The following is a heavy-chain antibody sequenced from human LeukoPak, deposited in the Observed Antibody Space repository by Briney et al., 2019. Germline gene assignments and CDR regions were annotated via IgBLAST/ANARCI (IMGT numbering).Heavy chain of an antibody. Sequence: GGSLRLSCAASGFTFSSYGMHWVRQAPGKGLEGVAVIWYDGSNKYYADSVKGRFTISRDNSKNTLYLQMNSLRAEDTAVYYCARDRGVTMVRGVISRFYYYYYGMDVWGQGTTVTVSS. D-gene: IGHD3-10*01. V-gene: IGHV3-33*01. CDR1: GFTFSSYG. J-gene: IGHJ6*02. CDR3: ARDRGVTMVRGVISRFYYYYYGMDV. CDR2: IWYDGSNK.